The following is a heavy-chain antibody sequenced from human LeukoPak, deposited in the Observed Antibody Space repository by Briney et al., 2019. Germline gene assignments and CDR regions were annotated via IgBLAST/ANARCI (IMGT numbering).Heavy chain of an antibody. D-gene: IGHD6-19*01. CDR1: GYTFTGYY. Sequence: GASVKVSCKASGYTFTGYYMHWVRQAPGQGLEWMGWINPNSGGTNYAQKFQGRVTMTRDTSISTAYMELSRLRSDDTAVYYCARGGRIAVAGKGLVYWGQGTLVTVSS. V-gene: IGHV1-2*02. CDR2: INPNSGGT. CDR3: ARGGRIAVAGKGLVY. J-gene: IGHJ4*02.